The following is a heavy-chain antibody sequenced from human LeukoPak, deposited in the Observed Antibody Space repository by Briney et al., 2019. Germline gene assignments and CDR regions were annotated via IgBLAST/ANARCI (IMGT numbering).Heavy chain of an antibody. CDR2: IIPIFGTA. CDR3: ARDGSGSYSFDY. V-gene: IGHV1-69*01. J-gene: IGHJ4*02. D-gene: IGHD3-10*01. CDR1: GGTFSSYA. Sequence: SVKVSCKASGGTFSSYAISWVRQAPGQGLEWMGGIIPIFGTANYAQKFQGRVTITADESTSTAYMELSSLRSEDTAVYYCARDGSGSYSFDYWGQGTLVTVSS.